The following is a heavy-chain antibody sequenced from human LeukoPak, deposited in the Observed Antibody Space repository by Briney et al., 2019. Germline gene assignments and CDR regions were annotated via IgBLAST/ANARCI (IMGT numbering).Heavy chain of an antibody. J-gene: IGHJ6*02. Sequence: GGSLRLSCAASGFTVSSNYMSWVRQAPGKGLERVSVIYSGGSTYYADSVKGRFTISRHNSKNTLYLQMNSLRAEDTAVYYCARSPYDPHYYGMDVWGQGTTVTVSS. CDR1: GFTVSSNY. CDR2: IYSGGST. D-gene: IGHD2-21*01. CDR3: ARSPYDPHYYGMDV. V-gene: IGHV3-53*04.